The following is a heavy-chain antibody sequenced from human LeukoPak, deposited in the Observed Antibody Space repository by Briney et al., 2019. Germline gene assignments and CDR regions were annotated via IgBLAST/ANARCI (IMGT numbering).Heavy chain of an antibody. CDR2: ISSSGSTI. V-gene: IGHV3-11*01. CDR1: GFTFSDYY. J-gene: IGHJ1*01. D-gene: IGHD3-22*01. Sequence: GGSLRLSCAASGFTFSDYYMSWIRQAPGNGLEWVSYISSSGSTIYYADSVKGRFTISRDNAKNSLYLQMNSLRAEDTAVYYCASGEDYYDSSGSLEYFQHWGQGTLVTVSS. CDR3: ASGEDYYDSSGSLEYFQH.